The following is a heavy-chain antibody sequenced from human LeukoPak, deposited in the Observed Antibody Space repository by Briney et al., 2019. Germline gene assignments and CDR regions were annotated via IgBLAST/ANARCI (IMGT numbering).Heavy chain of an antibody. D-gene: IGHD3-22*01. V-gene: IGHV3-15*01. CDR1: GFTFSNAW. CDR2: IKSKTDGGTT. Sequence: PGGSLRLSCAASGFTFSNAWMSWVRQAPGKGLEWVGRIKSKTDGGTTDYAAPVKGRFTISRDDSKNTLYLQMNSLKTEDTAVYYCTRKFYYDSKALGWYFDLWGRGTLVTVSS. J-gene: IGHJ2*01. CDR3: TRKFYYDSKALGWYFDL.